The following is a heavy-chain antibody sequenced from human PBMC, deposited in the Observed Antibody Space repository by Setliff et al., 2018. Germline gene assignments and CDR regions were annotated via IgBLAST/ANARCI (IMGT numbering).Heavy chain of an antibody. CDR1: GYTFRSYG. J-gene: IGHJ5*02. Sequence: ASVKVSCKTSGYTFRSYGVSWVRQAPGQGLEWMGWISAYSGDTIYAQNYQGRVTMTTDTSTSTAYMELRSLRSDDTTVYYCAKDRVEVVVAAPQARFDPWGQGTLVTVSS. CDR2: ISAYSGDT. V-gene: IGHV1-18*01. CDR3: AKDRVEVVVAAPQARFDP. D-gene: IGHD2-15*01.